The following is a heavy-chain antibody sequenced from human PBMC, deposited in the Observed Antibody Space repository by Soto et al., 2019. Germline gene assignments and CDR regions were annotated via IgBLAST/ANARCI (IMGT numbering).Heavy chain of an antibody. Sequence: LRLSCAASGFTFSNYAMSWVRRAPGKGLEWVSGISGSGRRTYYADSVKGRFTISRDNSKNTLYLQMNSLRAEDTAVYYCAKDAGSSWYVDYWGQGTLVTVSS. CDR1: GFTFSNYA. J-gene: IGHJ4*02. CDR3: AKDAGSSWYVDY. D-gene: IGHD6-13*01. CDR2: ISGSGRRT. V-gene: IGHV3-23*01.